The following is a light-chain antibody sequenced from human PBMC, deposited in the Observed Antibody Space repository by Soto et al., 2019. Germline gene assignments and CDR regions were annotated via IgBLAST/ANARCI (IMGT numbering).Light chain of an antibody. Sequence: QSVLTQPPSASGTPVQRVAISCSGSSSNIGSNTVNWYQQLPGTPPKLLIYSTNQRPSGVPDRFSGSKSGTSASLAISGLQSEDEADYYCATWDDNLNGMVFGGGTQLTVL. CDR2: STN. CDR1: SSNIGSNT. V-gene: IGLV1-44*01. J-gene: IGLJ2*01. CDR3: ATWDDNLNGMV.